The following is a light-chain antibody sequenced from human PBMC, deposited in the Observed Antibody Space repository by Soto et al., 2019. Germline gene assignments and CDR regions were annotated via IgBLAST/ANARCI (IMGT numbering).Light chain of an antibody. CDR3: QQYNTYPLT. Sequence: DIHMTQSPSTLSASVGDSVTITCRASQTISRWLARYQQKPGKAPNLLIYKAPSLESGVPSRFSGSGSGTEFTLTISSLQPDDFAIYYCQQYNTYPLTFGGGTKVEIK. CDR2: KAP. CDR1: QTISRW. V-gene: IGKV1-5*03. J-gene: IGKJ4*01.